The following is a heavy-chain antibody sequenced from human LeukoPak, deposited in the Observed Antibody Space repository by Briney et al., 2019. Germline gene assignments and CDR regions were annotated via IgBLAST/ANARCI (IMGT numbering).Heavy chain of an antibody. CDR2: IRSKTYGGAA. CDR3: TRIGIGIIGRDPVDY. D-gene: IGHD2-21*01. CDR1: GFTFRDYA. J-gene: IGHJ4*02. V-gene: IGHV3-49*04. Sequence: GRSLRLSCAASGFTFRDYAMSWVRLALGKGLQWVGFIRSKTYGGAADYGASVKGRFTIYRDDSQSIAYLLMNRLEIEDTAVYYCTRIGIGIIGRDPVDYWGQGTLVTVSS.